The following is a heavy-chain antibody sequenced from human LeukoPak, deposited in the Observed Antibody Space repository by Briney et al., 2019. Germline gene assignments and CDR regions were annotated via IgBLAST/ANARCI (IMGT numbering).Heavy chain of an antibody. D-gene: IGHD2-15*01. Sequence: VQPGRSLRLSCAASGFTFNNYAMSWVRQAPGKGLEWVSALSGSGGTTTYADSVKGRFTVSRDNSKNILYFQLNSLRADDTAVYYCAKLSAVVVVAASHFDYWGQGTLVTVSS. CDR3: AKLSAVVVVAASHFDY. CDR2: LSGSGGTT. J-gene: IGHJ4*02. CDR1: GFTFNNYA. V-gene: IGHV3-23*01.